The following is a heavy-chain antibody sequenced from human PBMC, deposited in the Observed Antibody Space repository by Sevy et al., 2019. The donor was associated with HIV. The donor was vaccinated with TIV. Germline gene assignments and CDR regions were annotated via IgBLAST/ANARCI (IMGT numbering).Heavy chain of an antibody. Sequence: GGSLKLSCAASGFTFSHHNMNWVRQAPGKGLEWISYISKSGSTTYFAHSVRGRFTISRDNAKNSLFLEMHSLTDEDTAVYYCAREENRELGTIPLDSWGRGIQVTVFS. CDR3: AREENRELGTIPLDS. CDR1: GFTFSHHN. V-gene: IGHV3-48*02. CDR2: ISKSGSTT. J-gene: IGHJ4*02. D-gene: IGHD7-27*01.